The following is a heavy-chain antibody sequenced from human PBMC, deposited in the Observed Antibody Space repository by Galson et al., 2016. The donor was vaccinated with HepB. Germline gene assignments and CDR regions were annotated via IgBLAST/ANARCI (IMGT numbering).Heavy chain of an antibody. Sequence: GGSISSSSYYWGWIRQPPGKVLEWIGSIYSSGSTYYNPSLKSRVIISVDTSKHQFSLKLSSVTATDTAVYYCARLRVLRFLEWLLNGMDVWGQGTTVTVSS. CDR2: IYSSGST. J-gene: IGHJ6*02. D-gene: IGHD3-3*01. V-gene: IGHV4-39*01. CDR3: ARLRVLRFLEWLLNGMDV. CDR1: GGSISSSSYY.